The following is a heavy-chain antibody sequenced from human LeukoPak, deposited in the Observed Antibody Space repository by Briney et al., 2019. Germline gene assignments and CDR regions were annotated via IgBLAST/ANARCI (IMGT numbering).Heavy chain of an antibody. CDR2: ISGSGDNT. CDR3: AKTIRGTMVRGVIFDY. Sequence: PGGSLRLSCAASGFTFSSYAMSWVRQVPGKGLEWVSVISGSGDNTYYADSVKGRFTISRDNSKNTLYLQMNSLRAEDTAVYYCAKTIRGTMVRGVIFDYWGQGTLVTVSS. V-gene: IGHV3-23*01. D-gene: IGHD3-10*01. J-gene: IGHJ4*02. CDR1: GFTFSSYA.